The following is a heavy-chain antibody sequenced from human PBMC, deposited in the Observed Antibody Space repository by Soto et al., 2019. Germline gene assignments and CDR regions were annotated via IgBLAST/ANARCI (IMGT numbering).Heavy chain of an antibody. CDR2: IYTSGST. CDR3: ARDVMQEVTTSRGYYYYYYGMDV. CDR1: GGSISSYY. Sequence: SETLSLTCTVSGGSISSYYWSWIRQPAGKGLEWIGRIYTSGSTNYNPSLKSRVTMSVDTSKNQFSLKLSSVTAADTAVYYCARDVMQEVTTSRGYYYYYYGMDVWGQGTTVTVSS. J-gene: IGHJ6*02. V-gene: IGHV4-4*07. D-gene: IGHD4-17*01.